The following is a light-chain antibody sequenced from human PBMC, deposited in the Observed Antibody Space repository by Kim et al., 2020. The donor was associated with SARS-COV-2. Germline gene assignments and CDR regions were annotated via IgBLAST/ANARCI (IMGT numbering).Light chain of an antibody. V-gene: IGKV3-20*01. Sequence: LAPGEKATLTCRASQSVSSSYLAWYQQKPGQAPRLLIYGASSRATGIPDRFSGSGSGTDFTLTISRLEPEDFAVYYCQQYGSSPYTFGQGTKLEI. J-gene: IGKJ2*01. CDR3: QQYGSSPYT. CDR2: GAS. CDR1: QSVSSSY.